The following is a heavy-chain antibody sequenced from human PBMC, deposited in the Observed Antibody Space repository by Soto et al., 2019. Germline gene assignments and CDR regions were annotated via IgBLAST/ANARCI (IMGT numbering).Heavy chain of an antibody. CDR2: IYYSGST. CDR1: GGSISSYY. CDR3: ARGLDTAMVMGYYYYYYYMDV. Sequence: SETLSLTCTVSGGSISSYYWSWIRQPPGKGLEWIGYIYYSGSTNYNPSLKSRVTISVDTSKNQFSLKLSSVTAADTAVYYCARGLDTAMVMGYYYYYYYMDVWGKGTTVTSP. J-gene: IGHJ6*03. V-gene: IGHV4-59*01. D-gene: IGHD5-18*01.